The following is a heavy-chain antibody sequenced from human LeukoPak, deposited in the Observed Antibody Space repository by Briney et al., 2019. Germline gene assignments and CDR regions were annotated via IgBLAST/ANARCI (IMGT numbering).Heavy chain of an antibody. J-gene: IGHJ6*02. V-gene: IGHV3-7*01. CDR1: GFTFSSYW. Sequence: GGSLRLSCAATGFTFSSYWMSWVRQAPGKGLEWVANIKQDGSEKYYVDSVKGRFTISRDNAKNSLYLQMNSLRAEDTAVYYCARDQGYYDSSGCYDYYGMDVWGQGTTVTVSS. D-gene: IGHD3-22*01. CDR3: ARDQGYYDSSGCYDYYGMDV. CDR2: IKQDGSEK.